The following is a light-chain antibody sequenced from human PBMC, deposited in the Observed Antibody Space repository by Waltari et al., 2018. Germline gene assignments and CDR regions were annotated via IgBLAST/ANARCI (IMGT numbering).Light chain of an antibody. Sequence: DIQMTQSPSSLSASVGDRVTISCRASKNISHYLTWYQKKSGKATKLLIYATSSLQSGVPSRFRGSGSVTDFTLTIISLQPEDFATYYCQQSYTTELTFGPGTKVYIK. CDR1: KNISHY. J-gene: IGKJ3*01. CDR3: QQSYTTELT. V-gene: IGKV1-39*01. CDR2: ATS.